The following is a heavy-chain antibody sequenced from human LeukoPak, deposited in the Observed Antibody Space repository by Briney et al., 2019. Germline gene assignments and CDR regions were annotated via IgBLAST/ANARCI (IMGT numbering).Heavy chain of an antibody. V-gene: IGHV6-1*01. CDR1: WDSVSSNIVA. Sequence: SQTLSLTCDISWDSVSSNIVAWNWIRQSPSRGLEWLGRTYYRSKWYRDYGESVKSRIIINPDTSRNQFSLQLNFVTPEDTAVYYCARGIVNAFNLWGQGTMVTVSS. CDR2: TYYRSKWYR. J-gene: IGHJ3*01. CDR3: ARGIVNAFNL. D-gene: IGHD3-16*02.